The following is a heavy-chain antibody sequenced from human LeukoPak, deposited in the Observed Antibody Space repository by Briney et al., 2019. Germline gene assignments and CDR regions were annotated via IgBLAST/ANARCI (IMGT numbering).Heavy chain of an antibody. CDR3: ARQRTYYDYVWGSYRPQIFDP. D-gene: IGHD3-16*02. Sequence: GGSLRLSCAASGFTFDDYGMSWVRQAPGKGLEWVSGINWNGGSTGYVDSVKGRFTISRDNAKNSLYLQMNSLRAEDTALYYCARQRTYYDYVWGSYRPQIFDPWGQGTLVTVSS. J-gene: IGHJ5*02. CDR1: GFTFDDYG. CDR2: INWNGGST. V-gene: IGHV3-20*04.